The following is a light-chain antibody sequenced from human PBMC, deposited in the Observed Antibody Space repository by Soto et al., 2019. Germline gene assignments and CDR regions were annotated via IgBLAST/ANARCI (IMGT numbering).Light chain of an antibody. CDR1: QHISTY. CDR3: QQANSFPFT. J-gene: IGKJ4*01. Sequence: DIQMAPFPASLPASLRDRVTNTCRAGQHISTYLAWYQQKPGEAPKLLISAASSLGSGVPSRFSGSGSGTDFTLTISSLQPEDFATYYCQQANSFPFTFGGGTKVDIK. CDR2: AAS. V-gene: IGKV1-12*01.